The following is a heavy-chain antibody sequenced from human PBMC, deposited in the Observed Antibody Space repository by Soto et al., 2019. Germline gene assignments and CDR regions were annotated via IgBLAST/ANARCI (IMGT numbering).Heavy chain of an antibody. CDR3: ARGEVRAALPSGY. CDR1: GGSISSYY. Sequence: QVQLQESGPGLVKPSETLSLTCTVSGGSISSYYWSWIRQPPGKGLEWIGYIYYSGSTNYNPSLKSPFTRSVDTSKNQCSLKLSSVTAADPAVYYCARGEVRAALPSGYWGQGTLVTVSS. CDR2: IYYSGST. D-gene: IGHD6-6*01. J-gene: IGHJ4*02. V-gene: IGHV4-59*01.